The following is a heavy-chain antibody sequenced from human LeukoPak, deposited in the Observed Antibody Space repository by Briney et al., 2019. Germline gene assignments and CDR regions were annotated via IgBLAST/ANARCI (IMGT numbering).Heavy chain of an antibody. V-gene: IGHV4-39*01. J-gene: IGHJ4*02. CDR3: ARHTVAGTEGADY. Sequence: PSETLSLTCTVSGGSISSSSYYWGWIRQPPGKGLEWIGSIYYSGSTYYNPSLKSRVTISVDTSKSQFSLKLSSVTAADTAVYYCARHTVAGTEGADYWGQGTLVTVSS. D-gene: IGHD6-19*01. CDR1: GGSISSSSYY. CDR2: IYYSGST.